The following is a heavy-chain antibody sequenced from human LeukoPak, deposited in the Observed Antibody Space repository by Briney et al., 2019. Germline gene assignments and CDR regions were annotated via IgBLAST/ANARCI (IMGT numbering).Heavy chain of an antibody. J-gene: IGHJ4*02. CDR3: AKRGRGTITF. V-gene: IGHV3-7*03. CDR1: GFTFSSYW. Sequence: GGSLRLSCAASGFTFSSYWMTWVRQAPGKGLEWVANIKRDGSEKHYVDSVKGRFTISRDNAKNTLYLQMNSLRAEDTAVYYCAKRGRGTITFGGQGTLVTVSS. D-gene: IGHD1-1*01. CDR2: IKRDGSEK.